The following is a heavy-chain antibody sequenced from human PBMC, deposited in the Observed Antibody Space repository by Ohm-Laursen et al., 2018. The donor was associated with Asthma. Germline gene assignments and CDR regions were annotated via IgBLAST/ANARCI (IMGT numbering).Heavy chain of an antibody. D-gene: IGHD3-22*01. Sequence: SLRLSCAASGFTFESYWMNWVRQAPGKGLEWVLSISSGSSYINYADSVKGRFTISRDNAENSVFLQMNSLRAEDTAVYYCARDFKYYYDISGLGAFDIWGQGTMVTVSS. V-gene: IGHV3-21*01. CDR2: ISSGSSYI. J-gene: IGHJ3*02. CDR3: ARDFKYYYDISGLGAFDI. CDR1: GFTFESYW.